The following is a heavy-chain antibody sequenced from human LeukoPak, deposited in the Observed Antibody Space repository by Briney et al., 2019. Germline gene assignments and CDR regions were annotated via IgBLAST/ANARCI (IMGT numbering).Heavy chain of an antibody. V-gene: IGHV3-48*01. CDR1: GFTFSSYG. D-gene: IGHD1-26*01. CDR3: ARDGVGATFVYYYYYYMDV. Sequence: GGSLRLSCGASGFTFSSYGMHWVRQAPGKGLEWVSYISSSSSTIYYADSVKGRFTISRDNAKNSLYLQMNSLRAEDTAVYYCARDGVGATFVYYYYYYMDVWGKGTTVTVSS. CDR2: ISSSSSTI. J-gene: IGHJ6*03.